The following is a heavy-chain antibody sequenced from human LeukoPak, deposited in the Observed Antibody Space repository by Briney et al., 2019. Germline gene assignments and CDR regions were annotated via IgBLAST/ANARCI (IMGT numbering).Heavy chain of an antibody. CDR2: IYPGDSDT. J-gene: IGHJ4*02. D-gene: IGHD2-2*01. Sequence: GESLKISCKGSGYSFTSYWIGWVRQMPGKGLEWMGIIYPGDSDTRYSPSFQGQVTISADKSISTAYLQWSSLKASDTAMYYCARHRYCSSTSCLHDFDYWGQGTLVTVTS. CDR3: ARHRYCSSTSCLHDFDY. CDR1: GYSFTSYW. V-gene: IGHV5-51*01.